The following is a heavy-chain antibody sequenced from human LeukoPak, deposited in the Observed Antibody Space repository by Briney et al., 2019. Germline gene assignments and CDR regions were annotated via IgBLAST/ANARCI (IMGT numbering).Heavy chain of an antibody. Sequence: ASVKVSCKASGYNFTGYYMHWVRQAPGQGLEWMGWINPNSGGTNYAQKFQGRVTMTRDTSISTAYMELSRLRSDDTAVYYCARELTRRGTAMVTGIDYWGQGTLVTVSS. D-gene: IGHD5-18*01. CDR1: GYNFTGYY. CDR2: INPNSGGT. J-gene: IGHJ4*02. V-gene: IGHV1-2*02. CDR3: ARELTRRGTAMVTGIDY.